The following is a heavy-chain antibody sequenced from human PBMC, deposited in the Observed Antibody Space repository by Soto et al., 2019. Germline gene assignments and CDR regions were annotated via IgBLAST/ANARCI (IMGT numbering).Heavy chain of an antibody. J-gene: IGHJ6*02. V-gene: IGHV3-64D*06. Sequence: GGSLRLSCSASGFTFSSYAMHWVRQAPGKGLEYVSAISSNGGSTYYADSVKGRFTISRDNSKNTLYLQMSSLRAEDTAVYYCVKDWADVIVVVPAAPAVWGQGTTVTVSS. D-gene: IGHD2-2*01. CDR2: ISSNGGST. CDR3: VKDWADVIVVVPAAPAV. CDR1: GFTFSSYA.